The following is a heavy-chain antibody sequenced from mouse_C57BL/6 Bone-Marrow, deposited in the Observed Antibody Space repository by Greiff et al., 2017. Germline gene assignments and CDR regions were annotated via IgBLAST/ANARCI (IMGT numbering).Heavy chain of an antibody. CDR3: ARENYYGSSDY. J-gene: IGHJ2*01. D-gene: IGHD1-1*01. V-gene: IGHV1-76*01. CDR1: GYTFTDYY. Sequence: VQLQQSGAELVRPGASVKLSCKASGYTFTDYYINWVKQRPGQGLEWIARIYPGSGNTYYNEKFKGKATLTAAKSSSTAYMQLSSLTSEDSAVYFCARENYYGSSDYWGQGTTRTVSS. CDR2: IYPGSGNT.